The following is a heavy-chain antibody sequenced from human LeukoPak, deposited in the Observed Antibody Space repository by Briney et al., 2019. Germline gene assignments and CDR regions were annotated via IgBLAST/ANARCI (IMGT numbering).Heavy chain of an antibody. J-gene: IGHJ4*02. V-gene: IGHV3-30*14. CDR1: GFTFSRYA. CDR3: AKDIGGGYSSSWPIDY. CDR2: MSYDGSNE. D-gene: IGHD6-13*01. Sequence: PGGSLRLSCAASGFTFSRYAMHWVRQAPGKGLEWVAVMSYDGSNEYYADSVKGRFTISRDNSKNTLYLQMNSLRAEDTAVYYCAKDIGGGYSSSWPIDYWGQGTLVTVSS.